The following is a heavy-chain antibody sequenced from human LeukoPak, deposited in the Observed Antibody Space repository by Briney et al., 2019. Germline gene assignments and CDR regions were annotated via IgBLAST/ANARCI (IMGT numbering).Heavy chain of an antibody. CDR1: GYTFTSYV. V-gene: IGHV7-4-1*02. J-gene: IGHJ4*02. CDR2: NNTNTGNP. Sequence: ASVKVSCKASGYTFTSYVLNWVRQAPGQGLEWMGWNNTNTGNPTYAQGFTGRFVFSLDTSVSTAYPQISSLKAEDTAVYYCARGFPYFDWLFPFEFWGQGTLVTVSS. D-gene: IGHD3-9*01. CDR3: ARGFPYFDWLFPFEF.